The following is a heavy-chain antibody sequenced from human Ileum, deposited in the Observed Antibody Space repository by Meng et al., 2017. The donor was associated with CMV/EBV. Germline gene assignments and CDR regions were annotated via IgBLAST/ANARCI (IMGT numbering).Heavy chain of an antibody. CDR2: ISGSSSST. V-gene: IGHV3-23*01. CDR3: AKGTGYWSGVGPFDI. J-gene: IGHJ3*02. Sequence: GGSLRLSCAASGSTFSSYAMNWVRQAPGKGLEWVAGISGSSSSTYYADSVKGRFIISRDNFKNTLYLQMNRLRAEDTAVYYCAKGTGYWSGVGPFDIWGQGTMVNVSS. D-gene: IGHD2-15*01. CDR1: GSTFSSYA.